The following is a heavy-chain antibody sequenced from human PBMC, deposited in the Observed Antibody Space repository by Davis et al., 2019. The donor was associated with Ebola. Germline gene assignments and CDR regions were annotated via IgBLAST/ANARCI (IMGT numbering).Heavy chain of an antibody. D-gene: IGHD2-8*02. CDR1: GYTFTGYY. CDR3: ARGYCTGGICSEHWFDP. J-gene: IGHJ5*02. V-gene: IGHV1-2*02. CDR2: INPNSGGS. Sequence: ASVKVSCKASGYTFTGYYMYWVRQAPGKGLEWMGWINPNSGGSSYAQKFQGRVTMTRDTSINTAYLDLSRLRSDDTAIYYCARGYCTGGICSEHWFDPWGQGTLVTVSS.